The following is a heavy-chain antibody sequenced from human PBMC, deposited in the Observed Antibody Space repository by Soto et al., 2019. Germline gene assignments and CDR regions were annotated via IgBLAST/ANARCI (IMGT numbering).Heavy chain of an antibody. V-gene: IGHV3-23*01. CDR1: GFTFSSYA. D-gene: IGHD2-2*02. Sequence: GGSLRLSSAASGFTFSSYAMSWVRQAPGKGLEWVSAISGSGGSTYYADSVKGRFTISRDNSKNTLYLQMNSLRAEDTAVYYCATVPVVPAAIRRDYYGMDVWGQGTTVTVSS. J-gene: IGHJ6*02. CDR2: ISGSGGST. CDR3: ATVPVVPAAIRRDYYGMDV.